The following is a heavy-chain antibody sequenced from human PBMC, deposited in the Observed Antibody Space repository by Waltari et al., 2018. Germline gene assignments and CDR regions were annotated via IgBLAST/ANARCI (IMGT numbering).Heavy chain of an antibody. CDR2: IKQDGSEK. CDR3: ARDREYYDFWSGQYYYYYMDV. V-gene: IGHV3-7*01. J-gene: IGHJ6*03. Sequence: EVQLVESGGGLVQPGGSLRLSCAASGFTFSSYWLSWVRQAPGKGLEWVANIKQDGSEKYYVDSVKGRFTISRANAKNSLYLQMNSLRAEDTAVYYCARDREYYDFWSGQYYYYYMDVWGKGTTVTISS. CDR1: GFTFSSYW. D-gene: IGHD3-3*01.